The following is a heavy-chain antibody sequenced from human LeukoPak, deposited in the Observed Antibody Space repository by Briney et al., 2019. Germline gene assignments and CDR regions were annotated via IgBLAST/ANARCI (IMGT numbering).Heavy chain of an antibody. CDR2: TYYRSKWYN. CDR3: ARDFGTTGWHTFDY. J-gene: IGHJ4*02. CDR1: GDSVSSKNGA. Sequence: SQTLSLTCVVSGDSVSSKNGAWNWIRQSPSRGLEWLGRTYYRSKWYNDYSESMEGRMTISQDTSKNQYSLHLNSVTPDDTAVYYCARDFGTTGWHTFDYWGQGTLVTVSS. D-gene: IGHD6-19*01. V-gene: IGHV6-1*01.